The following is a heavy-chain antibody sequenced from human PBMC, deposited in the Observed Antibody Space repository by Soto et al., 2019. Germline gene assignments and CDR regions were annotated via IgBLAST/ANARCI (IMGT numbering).Heavy chain of an antibody. CDR1: GFTFSNYW. CDR3: AAYCSSISCTPFHGYS. Sequence: EVPLVESGGGLVQPGGSLRLSCAASGFTFSNYWMSWVRQAPGKGLEWVANIKKDETEEYYVDSVKGRFTISRDNAKNSLFLQMNSLRAEDTAVYYCAAYCSSISCTPFHGYSWGQGTLVTVSS. CDR2: IKKDETEE. J-gene: IGHJ4*02. V-gene: IGHV3-7*03. D-gene: IGHD2-2*01.